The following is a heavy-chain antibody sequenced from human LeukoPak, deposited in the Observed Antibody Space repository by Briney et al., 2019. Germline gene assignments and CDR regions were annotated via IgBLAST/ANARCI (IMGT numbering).Heavy chain of an antibody. CDR3: ARDWGYCSSTSCSPGNWFDP. CDR1: GGSISSGRFY. V-gene: IGHV4-61*02. Sequence: SGALSLSRTVSGGSISSGRFYWGWNRLPPGEGLEWIWRIYISGSNNYHPSLKSRVTISVDTSKNQFSLKLSSVTAADTAVYYCARDWGYCSSTSCSPGNWFDPWGQGTLVTVSS. D-gene: IGHD2-2*01. CDR2: IYISGSN. J-gene: IGHJ5*02.